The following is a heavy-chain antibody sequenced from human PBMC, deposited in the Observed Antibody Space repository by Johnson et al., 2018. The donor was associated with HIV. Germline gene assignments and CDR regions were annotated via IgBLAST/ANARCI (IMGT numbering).Heavy chain of an antibody. Sequence: QVQLVESGGGLVKPGGSLRLSCAASGFTFRDYYMSWIRQAPGKGLEWVSYISTSGSTIYYADSVKGRFTISRDNAKNSLSLQMNSLRAEDTGVYYCATSGYKYSSNWGDVFDIWGQGTMVTVSS. CDR3: ATSGYKYSSNWGDVFDI. CDR1: GFTFRDYY. V-gene: IGHV3-11*04. J-gene: IGHJ3*02. CDR2: ISTSGSTI. D-gene: IGHD7-27*01.